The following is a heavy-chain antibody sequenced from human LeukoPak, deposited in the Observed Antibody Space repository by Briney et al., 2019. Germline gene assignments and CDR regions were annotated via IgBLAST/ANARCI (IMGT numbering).Heavy chain of an antibody. D-gene: IGHD3-22*01. CDR3: ARDFLIVGSKCPLLGY. CDR2: INPNSGGT. V-gene: IGHV1-2*02. Sequence: ASVKVSCKASGYTFTGYYMHWVRQAPGQGLEWMGWINPNSGGTNYAQKFQGRVTMTRDTSISTAYMELSRLRSDDTAVYYCARDFLIVGSKCPLLGYWGQGTLVTVSS. J-gene: IGHJ4*02. CDR1: GYTFTGYY.